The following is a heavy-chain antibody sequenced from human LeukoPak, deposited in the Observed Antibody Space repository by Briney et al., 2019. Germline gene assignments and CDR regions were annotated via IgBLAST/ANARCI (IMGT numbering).Heavy chain of an antibody. CDR1: GYTFTGHF. Sequence: ASVKVSCKASGYTFTGHFIHWVRQAPGQGLEWMGWINPNSGGTNYAQKFQGRVTMTRDTSINTAYMELSRLTSDDTAVYFCARGYRDSVGPCLDSWGQGTLVTVSS. D-gene: IGHD2-15*01. CDR3: ARGYRDSVGPCLDS. CDR2: INPNSGGT. V-gene: IGHV1-2*02. J-gene: IGHJ5*01.